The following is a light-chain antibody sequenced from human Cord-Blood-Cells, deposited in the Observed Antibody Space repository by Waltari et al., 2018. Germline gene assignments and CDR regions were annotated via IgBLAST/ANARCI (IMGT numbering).Light chain of an antibody. CDR2: GAS. V-gene: IGKV3-20*01. J-gene: IGKJ1*01. CDR1: QSVSGSY. Sequence: EIVLTQSPGTLSLSQGERATLSCRASQSVSGSYLAWYQQKPGQAPRLLIYGASSRATGIPDRFSGSGSGTDFTLTISRLEPEDFAVYYCQQYGSSPWTFGQGTKVEIK. CDR3: QQYGSSPWT.